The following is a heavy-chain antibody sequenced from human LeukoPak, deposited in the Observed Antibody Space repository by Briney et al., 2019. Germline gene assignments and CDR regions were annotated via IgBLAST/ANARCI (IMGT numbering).Heavy chain of an antibody. CDR3: ATVFFSGSYYFDY. J-gene: IGHJ4*02. CDR1: GFTFSSYA. D-gene: IGHD1-26*01. CDR2: ISGSGGST. V-gene: IGHV3-23*01. Sequence: GGSLRLSCAASGFTFSSYAMSWVRQAPGKGLEWVSAISGSGGSTYYADSVKGRFTISRDNSKNTLYLQMNSLRAEDTAVYYCATVFFSGSYYFDYWGQGTLVTVSS.